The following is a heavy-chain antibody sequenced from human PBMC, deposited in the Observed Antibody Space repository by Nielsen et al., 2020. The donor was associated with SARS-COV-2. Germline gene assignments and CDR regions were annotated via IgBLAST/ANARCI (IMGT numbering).Heavy chain of an antibody. CDR3: ARIRRFGYGDQYYYYYGMDV. CDR1: GYTFTDYY. J-gene: IGHJ6*02. D-gene: IGHD4-17*01. V-gene: IGHV7-4-1*02. CDR2: INPNTGNP. Sequence: ASVKVSCEASGYTFTDYYIHWVRQAPGQGLEWMGWINPNTGNPTYAQGLTGRFVFSLDTSVSTAYLQITSLKAEDTAVYYCARIRRFGYGDQYYYYYGMDVWGQGTTVTVSS.